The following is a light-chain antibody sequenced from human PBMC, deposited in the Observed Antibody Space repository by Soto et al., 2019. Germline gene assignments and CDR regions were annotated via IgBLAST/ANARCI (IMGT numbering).Light chain of an antibody. V-gene: IGKV3-20*01. CDR2: GAS. CDR1: QSVSSSY. CDR3: QQYGISPYT. Sequence: ESVLTQSPGTLSFSPGERATLSCRASQSVSSSYLAWYQQKPGQAPRLLIYGASSRATGIPDRFSGSGSGTDFTLTVSRLEPEDFAVYYCQQYGISPYTFGQGTQLEIK. J-gene: IGKJ2*01.